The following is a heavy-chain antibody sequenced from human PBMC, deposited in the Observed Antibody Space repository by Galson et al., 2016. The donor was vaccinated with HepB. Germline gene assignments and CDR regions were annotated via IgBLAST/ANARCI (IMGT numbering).Heavy chain of an antibody. CDR3: ARGISRGYFHLDY. V-gene: IGHV3-49*04. Sequence: SLRLSCAASGFTFSSYTMNWVRQAPGKGLEWVGFIRSKGYGETTEYAASAQGRFGISRDDSKGIAYLQMTNLRIDDTGTYYCARGISRGYFHLDYWGQGTLVTVSS. CDR1: GFTFSSYT. D-gene: IGHD3-22*01. CDR2: IRSKGYGETT. J-gene: IGHJ4*02.